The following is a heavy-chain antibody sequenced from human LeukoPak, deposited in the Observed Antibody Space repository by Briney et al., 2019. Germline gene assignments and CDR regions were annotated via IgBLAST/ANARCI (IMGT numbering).Heavy chain of an antibody. CDR1: GFTFSSYI. J-gene: IGHJ4*02. D-gene: IGHD1-1*01. Sequence: PGGSLRLSCAASGFTFSSYIMNWVRQAPGKGLKWVASISRNSTYIHYADSVKGRFTISRDNAKNTLYLQMNSLRAEDTAVYYCARDRQSRSRNDGEAPGYWGQGTLVTVSS. CDR3: ARDRQSRSRNDGEAPGY. V-gene: IGHV3-21*01. CDR2: ISRNSTYI.